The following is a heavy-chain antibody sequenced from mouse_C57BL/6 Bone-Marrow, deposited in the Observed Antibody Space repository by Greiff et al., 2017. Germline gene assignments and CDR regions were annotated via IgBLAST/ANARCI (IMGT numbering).Heavy chain of an antibody. CDR1: GFTFSSYT. D-gene: IGHD2-3*01. CDR3: AREDGYYVWFAY. V-gene: IGHV5-9*01. Sequence: EVNVVESGGGLVKPGGSLKLSCAASGFTFSSYTMSWVRQTPEKRLEWVATISGGGGNTYYPDSVKGRFTISRDNAKNTLYLQMSSLRSEDTALYYCAREDGYYVWFAYWGQVTLVTVSA. J-gene: IGHJ3*01. CDR2: ISGGGGNT.